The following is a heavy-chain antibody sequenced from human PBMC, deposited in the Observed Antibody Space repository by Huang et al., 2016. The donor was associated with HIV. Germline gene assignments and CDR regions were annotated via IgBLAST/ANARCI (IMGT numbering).Heavy chain of an antibody. D-gene: IGHD2-8*01. Sequence: QVQLVQSGAEVKKPGASVKVSCKGSGYTFTDNFMHWVRQAPGQGLGWMGWINPKSGGTNYAQKFQGRVTMTRDTSIRTTYMELSRLRSDDTAVYFCARNFVVMSAIEDYYYAMDVWGQGTTVTVSS. CDR2: INPKSGGT. CDR1: GYTFTDNF. V-gene: IGHV1-2*02. CDR3: ARNFVVMSAIEDYYYAMDV. J-gene: IGHJ6*02.